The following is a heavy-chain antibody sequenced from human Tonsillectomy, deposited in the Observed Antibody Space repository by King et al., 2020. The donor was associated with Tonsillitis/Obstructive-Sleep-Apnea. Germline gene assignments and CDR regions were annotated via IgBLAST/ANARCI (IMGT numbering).Heavy chain of an antibody. CDR1: GGSFRGYY. V-gene: IGHV4-34*01. CDR3: AREYCSSTSCSPPDWFDP. CDR2: INHSGST. Sequence: VQLQQWGAGLLKPSETLSLTCAVYGGSFRGYYWSWIRQPPGKGLEWIGEINHSGSTNYNPSLKSRVTISVDTSKNQFSLKLSSLTAADTAVYYCAREYCSSTSCSPPDWFDPWGQGTLVTVSS. J-gene: IGHJ5*02. D-gene: IGHD2-2*01.